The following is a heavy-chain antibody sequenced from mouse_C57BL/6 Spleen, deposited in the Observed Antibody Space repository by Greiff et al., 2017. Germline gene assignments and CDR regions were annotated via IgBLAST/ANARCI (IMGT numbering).Heavy chain of an antibody. CDR3: ARDSYAFAY. V-gene: IGHV3-6*01. J-gene: IGHJ3*01. D-gene: IGHD2-14*01. CDR2: ISYDGSN. CDR1: GYSITSGYY. Sequence: ESGPGLVKPSQSLSLTCSVTGYSITSGYYWNWIRQFPGNKLEWMGYISYDGSNNYNPSLKNRISITRDTSKNQFFLKLNSVTTEDTATYYCARDSYAFAYWGQGTLVTVSA.